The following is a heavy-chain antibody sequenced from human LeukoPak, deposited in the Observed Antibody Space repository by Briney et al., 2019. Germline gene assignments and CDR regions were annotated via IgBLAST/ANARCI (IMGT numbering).Heavy chain of an antibody. CDR2: INPSGGST. V-gene: IGHV1-46*01. Sequence: GASVKVSCKASGYTFTSYYMHWVRQAPGQGLEWMGIINPSGGSTSYAQKFQGRVTMTRDTSTSTVYMELSSLRSEDTAVYYCARDLYYYDSSGQQNYLDYWGQGTLVTVSS. CDR3: ARDLYYYDSSGQQNYLDY. CDR1: GYTFTSYY. J-gene: IGHJ4*02. D-gene: IGHD3-22*01.